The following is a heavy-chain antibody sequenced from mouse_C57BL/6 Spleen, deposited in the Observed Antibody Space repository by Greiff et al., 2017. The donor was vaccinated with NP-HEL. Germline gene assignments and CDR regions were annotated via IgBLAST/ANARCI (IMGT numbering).Heavy chain of an antibody. D-gene: IGHD1-1*01. V-gene: IGHV1-82*01. CDR2: IYPGDGDT. Sequence: QVQLQQSGPELVKPGASVKISCKASGYAFSSSWMNWVKQRPGKGLEWIGRIYPGDGDTNYSGKFKGKATLTADKSSSTAYMQLSSLTSEDSAVYFCAQSPLYYGSPFDYWGQGTTLTVSS. CDR3: AQSPLYYGSPFDY. CDR1: GYAFSSSW. J-gene: IGHJ2*01.